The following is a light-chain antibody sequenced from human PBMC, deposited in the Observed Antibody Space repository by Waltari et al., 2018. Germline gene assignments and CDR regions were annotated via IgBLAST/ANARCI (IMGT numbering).Light chain of an antibody. V-gene: IGLV2-23*02. CDR2: DVS. CDR1: SNDIGGYNF. J-gene: IGLJ2*01. Sequence: QSALTQPASVSGSPGQSITVSCIGTSNDIGGYNFVSWFQQPPVRAPKLMIYDVSERPLGVSNRFSGSKSGNTASLTISGLQAEDEADYYCFSYAGSNSFAFGGGTRVTVL. CDR3: FSYAGSNSFA.